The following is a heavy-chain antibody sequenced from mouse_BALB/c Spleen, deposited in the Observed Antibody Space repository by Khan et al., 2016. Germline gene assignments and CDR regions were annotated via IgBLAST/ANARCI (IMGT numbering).Heavy chain of an antibody. V-gene: IGHV8-8*01. Sequence: QVTLKESGPGILQPSQTLSLTCSFSGFSLSTSGMGVGWIRQPSGKGLEWLAHLWWDDVKRYNPALKSRLTISKATSSSQVFLKIASVDTADTATYYCARRNYYGAWFADWGQGTLVTVSA. D-gene: IGHD1-1*01. CDR2: LWWDDVK. CDR3: ARRNYYGAWFAD. J-gene: IGHJ3*01. CDR1: GFSLSTSGMG.